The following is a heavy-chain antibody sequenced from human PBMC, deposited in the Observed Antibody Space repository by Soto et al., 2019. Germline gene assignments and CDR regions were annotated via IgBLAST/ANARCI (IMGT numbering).Heavy chain of an antibody. D-gene: IGHD2-8*01. CDR3: ERSEWYRNWFDP. Sequence: SETLSLTCTVSGGSISSYYWSWIRQPPGKGLEWIGYIYYSGSTNYNPSLKSRVTISVDTSKNQFSLKLSSVTAADTAVYYCERSEWYRNWFDPWGQGTLVIVSS. J-gene: IGHJ5*02. CDR1: GGSISSYY. CDR2: IYYSGST. V-gene: IGHV4-59*01.